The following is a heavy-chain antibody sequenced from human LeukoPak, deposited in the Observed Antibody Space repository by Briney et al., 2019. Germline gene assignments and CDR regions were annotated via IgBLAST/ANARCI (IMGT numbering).Heavy chain of an antibody. D-gene: IGHD2-2*01. J-gene: IGHJ6*03. CDR1: GGSFSGYY. CDR3: ARHQSYYYDYYMDV. Sequence: PSETLSLTCAVYGGSFSGYYWSWIRQPPGKGLEWIGEINHSGSTNYNPSLKSRVTISVDTSKNQFSLKLRSVTAADTAVYYCARHQSYYYDYYMDVWGKGTTVTISS. V-gene: IGHV4-34*01. CDR2: INHSGST.